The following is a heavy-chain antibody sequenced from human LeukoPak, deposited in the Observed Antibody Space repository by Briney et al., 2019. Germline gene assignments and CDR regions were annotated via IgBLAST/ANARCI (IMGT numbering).Heavy chain of an antibody. J-gene: IGHJ5*02. Sequence: LETLSLTCAVYGGSFSGYYWSWIRQPPGKGLEWIGEINHSGSTNYNPSLKSRVTISVDTSKNQFSLKLSSVTAADTAVYYCAREPPGIAAAGTFSNWFDPWGQGTLVTVSS. CDR2: INHSGST. V-gene: IGHV4-34*01. D-gene: IGHD6-13*01. CDR1: GGSFSGYY. CDR3: AREPPGIAAAGTFSNWFDP.